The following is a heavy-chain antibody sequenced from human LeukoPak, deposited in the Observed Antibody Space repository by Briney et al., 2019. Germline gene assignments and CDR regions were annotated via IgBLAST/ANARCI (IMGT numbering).Heavy chain of an antibody. J-gene: IGHJ6*02. V-gene: IGHV1-69*13. CDR2: IIPIFGTA. D-gene: IGHD4-17*01. CDR3: ARVGYGDRYYYYGMDV. Sequence: ASVKVSCKASGGTVSSYAISWVRQAPGQGLEWMGGIIPIFGTANYAQKFQGRVTITADESTSTAYMELSSLRSEDTAVYYCARVGYGDRYYYYGMDVWGQGTTVTVSS. CDR1: GGTVSSYA.